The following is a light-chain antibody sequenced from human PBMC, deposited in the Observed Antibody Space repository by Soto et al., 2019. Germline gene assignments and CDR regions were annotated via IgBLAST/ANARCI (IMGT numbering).Light chain of an antibody. V-gene: IGKV3-11*01. CDR2: DTS. CDR3: QQRYGWPPLT. Sequence: EIVLTQSPATLSLSPGERATLSCRASLGVGIYLAWYQQKPGQAPRLLIYDTSNRATGIPARFSGSGSGTDFTPTITGLEPEDFAVYYCQQRYGWPPLTFGGGTRVEIK. J-gene: IGKJ4*01. CDR1: LGVGIY.